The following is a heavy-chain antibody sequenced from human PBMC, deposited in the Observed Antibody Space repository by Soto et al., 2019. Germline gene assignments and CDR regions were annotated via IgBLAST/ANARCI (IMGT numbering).Heavy chain of an antibody. Sequence: QVQLQQSGPGLVKPSQTLSLTCAISGDSVSSNSAAWNWIRQSPSGSLEWLGRTYYRSRWYNDYSVAMRSRKTTNSDTSKCHFTLRPNSVTPEDTAVYYWAGTTSLHCYDRDVWGKGTTVTVSS. CDR2: TYYRSRWYN. CDR3: AGTTSLHCYDRDV. J-gene: IGHJ6*03. CDR1: GDSVSSNSAA. V-gene: IGHV6-1*01. D-gene: IGHD1-1*01.